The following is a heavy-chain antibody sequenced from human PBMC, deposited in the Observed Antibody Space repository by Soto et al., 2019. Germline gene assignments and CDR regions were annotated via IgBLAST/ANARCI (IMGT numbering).Heavy chain of an antibody. CDR2: IIPIFGTA. CDR3: ARAPTWGDDYFDY. Sequence: SVKVSCKASGGTFSSYAISWVRQAPGQGLEWMGGIIPIFGTANYAQKFQGRVTITADESTRTAYMELSSLRSEDTAVYYCARAPTWGDDYFDYWGQGTLVTVSS. V-gene: IGHV1-69*13. CDR1: GGTFSSYA. D-gene: IGHD3-16*01. J-gene: IGHJ4*02.